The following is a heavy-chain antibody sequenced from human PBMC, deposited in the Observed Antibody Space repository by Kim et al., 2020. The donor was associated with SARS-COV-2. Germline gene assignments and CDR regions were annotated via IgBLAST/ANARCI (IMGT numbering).Heavy chain of an antibody. Sequence: YAVSVKSRITINPDTSKNQFSLQLNSVTPEDTAVYYCARLRIAAAGGMDVWGQGTTVTVSS. J-gene: IGHJ6*02. D-gene: IGHD6-13*01. CDR3: ARLRIAAAGGMDV. V-gene: IGHV6-1*01.